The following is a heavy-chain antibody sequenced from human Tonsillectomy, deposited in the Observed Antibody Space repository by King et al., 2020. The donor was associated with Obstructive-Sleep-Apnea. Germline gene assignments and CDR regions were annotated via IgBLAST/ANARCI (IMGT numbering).Heavy chain of an antibody. D-gene: IGHD7-27*01. CDR1: GASINNYF. J-gene: IGHJ2*01. CDR2: VYSTGST. V-gene: IGHV4-59*08. CDR3: ARSGDGAYWYYDL. Sequence: VQLQESGPGLVKPSETLSLTCTVSGASINNYFWSWIRQFPGKGLEWIGYVYSTGSTNYNPSLKSRVTISVDTSENQFSLNLNSVTAADTAVYFCARSGDGAYWYYDLWGRGTLVTVSS.